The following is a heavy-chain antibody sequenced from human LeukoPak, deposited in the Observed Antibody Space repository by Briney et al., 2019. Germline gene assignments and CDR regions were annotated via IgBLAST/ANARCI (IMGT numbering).Heavy chain of an antibody. J-gene: IGHJ4*02. CDR3: AREPNWNYEDY. Sequence: GGSLRLSCAASGFTVSSNYMSWVRQAPGKGLEWVSVIYSGGSTYYADSVKGRFTISRDNSKNTLYLQMNSLRAEDTAVYYCAREPNWNYEDYWGQGTLVTVSS. D-gene: IGHD1-7*01. CDR2: IYSGGST. CDR1: GFTVSSNY. V-gene: IGHV3-66*01.